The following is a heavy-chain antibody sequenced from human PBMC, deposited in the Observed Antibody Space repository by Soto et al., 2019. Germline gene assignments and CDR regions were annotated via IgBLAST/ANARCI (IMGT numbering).Heavy chain of an antibody. V-gene: IGHV4-59*01. CDR2: IYYSGST. D-gene: IGHD2-2*01. J-gene: IGHJ6*03. CDR1: GGSISSYY. CDR3: ARTPIVVVPAATGYGVSVDYYYYMDV. Sequence: SETLSLTCTVSGGSISSYYWSWIRQPPGKGLEWIGYIYYSGSTNYNPSLKSRVTISVDTSKNQFSLKLSSVTAADTAVYYCARTPIVVVPAATGYGVSVDYYYYMDVWGKGTTVTVSS.